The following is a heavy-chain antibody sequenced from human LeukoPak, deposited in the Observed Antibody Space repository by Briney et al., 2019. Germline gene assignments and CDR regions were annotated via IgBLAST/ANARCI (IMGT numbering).Heavy chain of an antibody. V-gene: IGHV3-30*02. D-gene: IGHD3-10*01. CDR3: AVALWFGELLYHNDAFDI. CDR1: GFTFSSYG. J-gene: IGHJ3*02. CDR2: IRYDGSNK. Sequence: GGSLRLSCAASGFTFSSYGMHWVRQAPGKGLEWVAFIRYDGSNKYYADSVKGRFTISRDNSKNTLYLQMNSLGAEDTAVYYCAVALWFGELLYHNDAFDIWGQGTMVTVSS.